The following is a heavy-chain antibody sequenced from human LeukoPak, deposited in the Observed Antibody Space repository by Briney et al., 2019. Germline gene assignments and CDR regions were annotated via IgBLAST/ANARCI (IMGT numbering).Heavy chain of an antibody. CDR3: ARATRYCSSTSCYYDHGMDV. Sequence: PSETLSLTCAVYGGSFSGYYWSWIRQPPGKGLEWIGEINHSGSTNYNPSLKSRVTISVDTSKNQFSLKLSSVTAADTAAYYCARATRYCSSTSCYYDHGMDVWGQGTTVTVSS. CDR1: GGSFSGYY. CDR2: INHSGST. J-gene: IGHJ6*02. D-gene: IGHD2-2*01. V-gene: IGHV4-34*01.